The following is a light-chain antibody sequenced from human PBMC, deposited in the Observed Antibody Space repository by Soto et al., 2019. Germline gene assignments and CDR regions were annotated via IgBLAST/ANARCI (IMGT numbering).Light chain of an antibody. Sequence: IQLTQSPSFQSASVGDRVTITGRDSHGISSYLAWYQQKPGKVPKLLIYVASTLHSGVPSRFSGSGSGTEFTLTISSLQPEDFATYYCQQVNSYPLTFGGGTKVEIK. J-gene: IGKJ4*01. CDR3: QQVNSYPLT. CDR1: HGISSY. CDR2: VAS. V-gene: IGKV1-9*01.